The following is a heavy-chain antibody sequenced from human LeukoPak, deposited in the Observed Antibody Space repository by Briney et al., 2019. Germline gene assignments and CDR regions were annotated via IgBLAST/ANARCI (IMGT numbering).Heavy chain of an antibody. Sequence: SGPALVKPTQTLTLTCTLSGISLSTSGMRVSWIRQPPGEALEWLARIDWDDDKFYCTSLKTRPTISKDTSKNQVVRTMTNMDPVDTATYYCARTESGSRFDYWGQGTLVTVSS. CDR2: IDWDDDK. D-gene: IGHD1-26*01. J-gene: IGHJ4*02. CDR3: ARTESGSRFDY. CDR1: GISLSTSGMR. V-gene: IGHV2-70*04.